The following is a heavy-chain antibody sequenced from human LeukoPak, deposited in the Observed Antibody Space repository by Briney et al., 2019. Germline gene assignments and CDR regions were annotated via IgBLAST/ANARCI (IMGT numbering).Heavy chain of an antibody. Sequence: GGSLRLSCAASGFTFSSYAMHWVRQAPGKGLEYVSAISSNGGSTYYANSVKGRFTISRDNSKNTLYLQMGSLRAEDMAVYYCAQGGQLVLDAFDIWGQGTMVTVSS. CDR3: AQGGQLVLDAFDI. CDR1: GFTFSSYA. CDR2: ISSNGGST. V-gene: IGHV3-64*01. D-gene: IGHD6-6*01. J-gene: IGHJ3*02.